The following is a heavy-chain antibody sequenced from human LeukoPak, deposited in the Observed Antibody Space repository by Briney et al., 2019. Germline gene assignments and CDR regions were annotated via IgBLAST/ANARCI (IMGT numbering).Heavy chain of an antibody. V-gene: IGHV1-2*02. CDR2: IDPDSGGT. D-gene: IGHD5-12*01. CDR1: GYTFTDYY. J-gene: IGHJ4*02. CDR3: ANWAATIPNFNY. Sequence: ASVKVSCKASGYTFTDYYTHWVRQAPGQGLEWMGWIDPDSGGTNFAQKFQGRVTMTTDTSITTAYMELNRLRSDDTAVYYCANWAATIPNFNYWGQGTLVTVSS.